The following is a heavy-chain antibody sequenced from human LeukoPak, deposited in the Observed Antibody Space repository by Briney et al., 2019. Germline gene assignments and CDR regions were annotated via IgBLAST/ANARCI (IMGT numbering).Heavy chain of an antibody. CDR2: INNDGSST. D-gene: IGHD1-26*01. V-gene: IGHV3-74*01. CDR3: VRGEAHDS. CDR1: GFTFTSYW. J-gene: IGHJ4*02. Sequence: AGGSLRLSCTASGFTFTSYWMQWVRQAPGEGLVWVSCINNDGSSTNYADSVKGRFTISRDNSKNTVYLQMDSLRTEDTAVYYCVRGEAHDSWGQGTLITVPS.